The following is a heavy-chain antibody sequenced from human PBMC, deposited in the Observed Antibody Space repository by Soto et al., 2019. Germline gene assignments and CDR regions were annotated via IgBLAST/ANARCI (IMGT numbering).Heavy chain of an antibody. J-gene: IGHJ4*02. CDR2: IYYSGST. CDR3: ATQFWSGYSDY. Sequence: SETLSLTCTVSGGSISSSSYYWGWIRQPPGKGLEWIGSIYYSGSTYYNPSLESRVTISVDTSKNQFSLKLSSVTAADTAVYYCATQFWSGYSDYWGQGTLVTVSS. V-gene: IGHV4-39*01. CDR1: GGSISSSSYY. D-gene: IGHD3-3*01.